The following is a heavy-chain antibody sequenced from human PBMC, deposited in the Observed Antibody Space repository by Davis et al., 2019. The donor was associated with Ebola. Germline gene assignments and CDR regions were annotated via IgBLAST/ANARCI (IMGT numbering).Heavy chain of an antibody. CDR1: GYTFTNYY. J-gene: IGHJ3*02. CDR2: INPNDGRT. D-gene: IGHD3-22*01. CDR3: ARARSGGSRGYNGRAFDI. Sequence: AASVKVSCKASGYTFTNYYMHWVRQAPGQGLEWMGMINPNDGRTIYAQKFQGRVTVTRDTSTTTVYMDLSSLRSEDTAVYYCARARSGGSRGYNGRAFDIWGQGTMVTVSS. V-gene: IGHV1-46*01.